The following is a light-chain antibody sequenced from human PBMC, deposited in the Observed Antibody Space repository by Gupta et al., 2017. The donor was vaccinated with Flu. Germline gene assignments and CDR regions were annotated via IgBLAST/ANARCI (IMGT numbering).Light chain of an antibody. CDR3: QEYYSPPQT. J-gene: IGKJ1*01. CDR2: AAS. CDR1: QDIRNS. V-gene: IGKV1-27*01. Sequence: GDRVTITCRASQDIRNSLVWYQQKPGKVPKVLISAASTLQSGVPSRFSGSGSGTDFTLIIASLQPEDVATYYCQEYYSPPQTFGQGTKVEMK.